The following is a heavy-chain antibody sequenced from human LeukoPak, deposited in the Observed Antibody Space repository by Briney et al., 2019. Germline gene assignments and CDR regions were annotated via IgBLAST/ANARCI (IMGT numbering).Heavy chain of an antibody. CDR3: ARDQESSGWPYDAFDI. D-gene: IGHD6-19*01. CDR2: INAGNGNT. CDR1: GYTFTSYA. V-gene: IGHV1-3*01. J-gene: IGHJ3*02. Sequence: ASVKVSCKASGYTFTSYAMHWVRQAPGQRLEWMGWINAGNGNTKYSQKFQGRVTITRDTSASTAYMELSSLRSEDTAVYYCARDQESSGWPYDAFDIWGQGTMVTVSS.